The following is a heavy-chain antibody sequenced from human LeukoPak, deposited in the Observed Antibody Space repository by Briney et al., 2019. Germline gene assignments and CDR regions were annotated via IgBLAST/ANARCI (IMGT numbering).Heavy chain of an antibody. V-gene: IGHV3-11*01. D-gene: IGHD2-15*01. CDR1: GFTLSDYY. Sequence: GGSLRLSCAASGFTLSDYYMSWIRQTPGKGLEWISYISTSGSSIYYADSVKGRFTLSRDSAKNSLYLEMNSLRAEDTAVYYCARAGVVLTNRGRFDYWGQGTLVTVSS. CDR3: ARAGVVLTNRGRFDY. CDR2: ISTSGSSI. J-gene: IGHJ4*02.